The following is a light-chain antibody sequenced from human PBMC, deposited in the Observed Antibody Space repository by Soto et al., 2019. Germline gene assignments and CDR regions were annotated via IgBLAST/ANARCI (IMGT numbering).Light chain of an antibody. CDR3: LLESNYPLT. J-gene: IGKJ4*01. V-gene: IGKV1-6*01. CDR1: QGVRDD. CDR2: SAS. Sequence: IQMTQSPSSLSASVGDRVTITCRASQGVRDDVGWYQQTPGKAPKLLIYSASTLQSGVPSRFSDSGSGTDFTLSISGLQPEDLSPYYCLLESNYPLTFGGGTKVEIK.